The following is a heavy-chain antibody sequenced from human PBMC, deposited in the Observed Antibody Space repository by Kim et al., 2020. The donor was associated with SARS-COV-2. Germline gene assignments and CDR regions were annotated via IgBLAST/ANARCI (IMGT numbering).Heavy chain of an antibody. Sequence: SETLSLTCIINGDSIRGHHWTWICQSPRKGLERIGEIHADGSAGYTPSLSSRVTISLDTSTKQFSVTLTSVTAADTAVYYCERGWREEWPPAQYWGQGTLVAVSS. CDR2: IHADGSA. CDR1: GDSIRGHH. V-gene: IGHV4-34*01. J-gene: IGHJ4*02. CDR3: ERGWREEWPPAQY. D-gene: IGHD3-3*01.